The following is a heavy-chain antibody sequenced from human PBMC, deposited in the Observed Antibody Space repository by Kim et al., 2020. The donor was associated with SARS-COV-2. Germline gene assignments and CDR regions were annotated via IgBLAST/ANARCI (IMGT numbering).Heavy chain of an antibody. CDR1: GGTFSSYA. V-gene: IGHV1-69*13. D-gene: IGHD5-12*01. Sequence: SVKVSCKASGGTFSSYAISWVRQAPGQGLEWMGGIIPIFGTANYAQKFQGRVTITADESTSTAYMELSSLRSEDTAVYYCASIYSGYAYWAFDIWGQGTMVTVSS. CDR2: IIPIFGTA. J-gene: IGHJ3*02. CDR3: ASIYSGYAYWAFDI.